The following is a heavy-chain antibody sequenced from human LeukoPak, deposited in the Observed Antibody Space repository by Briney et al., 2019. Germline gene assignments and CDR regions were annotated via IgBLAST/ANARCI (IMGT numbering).Heavy chain of an antibody. J-gene: IGHJ4*02. D-gene: IGHD6-19*01. CDR3: ARSSYPYYFDY. Sequence: SGGSLRLSCGASGFSFSSYWLHWVRQAPGKGLMWVSRVNNDGSSTTYEDSVEGRFTISRDNARNTLYLQMNSLRAEDTAVYYCARSSYPYYFDYWGQGTLVTVSS. CDR2: VNNDGSST. CDR1: GFSFSSYW. V-gene: IGHV3-74*01.